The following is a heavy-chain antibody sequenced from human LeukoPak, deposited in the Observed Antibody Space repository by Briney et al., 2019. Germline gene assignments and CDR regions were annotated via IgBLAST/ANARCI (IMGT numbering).Heavy chain of an antibody. CDR3: AIHGDYGYYYMDV. D-gene: IGHD4-17*01. J-gene: IGHJ6*03. Sequence: GASVKVSCKASGGTFSSYAISWVRQARGQGLEWMGRIIPIFGTANYAQKFQVRVTITTDESTSTAYMELSSLRSEDTAVYYCAIHGDYGYYYMDVWGKGTTVTVSS. CDR2: IIPIFGTA. V-gene: IGHV1-69*05. CDR1: GGTFSSYA.